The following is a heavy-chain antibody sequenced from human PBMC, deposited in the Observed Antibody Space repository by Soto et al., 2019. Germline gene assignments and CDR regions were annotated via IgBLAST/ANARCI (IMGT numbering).Heavy chain of an antibody. V-gene: IGHV1-69*01. D-gene: IGHD2-21*01. J-gene: IGHJ6*02. CDR2: IIPIFGTA. Sequence: QVQLVQSGAEVKKPGSSVKVSCTASGGTFSSYAISWVRQAPGQGLEWMGGIIPIFGTANYEQKFQGRVTIAADESTSTAYMEMSSLGSEDTAVYYRASAAHCGGDCYYGMDVWGQGTTVTVSS. CDR1: GGTFSSYA. CDR3: ASAAHCGGDCYYGMDV.